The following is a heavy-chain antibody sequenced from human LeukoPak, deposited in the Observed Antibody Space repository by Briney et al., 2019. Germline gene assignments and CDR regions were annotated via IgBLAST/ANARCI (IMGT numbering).Heavy chain of an antibody. V-gene: IGHV4-4*07. CDR3: AREKPEWRDGENWFDP. Sequence: SETLSLTCTVSGGAISSYYWSWIREPAGKGLEWIGRIYTSGSTNYIPSLKSRVTMSVDTSKNQFSLKLSSVTAADPAVYYCAREKPEWRDGENWFDPWGQGTLVTVSS. J-gene: IGHJ5*02. D-gene: IGHD3-10*01. CDR2: IYTSGST. CDR1: GGAISSYY.